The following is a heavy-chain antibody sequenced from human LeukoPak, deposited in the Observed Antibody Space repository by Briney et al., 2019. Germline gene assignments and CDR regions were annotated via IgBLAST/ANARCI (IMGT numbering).Heavy chain of an antibody. CDR1: GFTFNNYA. J-gene: IGHJ4*02. V-gene: IGHV3-23*01. CDR2: ISGIGSNT. CDR3: AKDLVNTGYDLGYFDY. Sequence: GGSLRLSCAASGFTFNNYAMNWVRQAPGKGLEWVSAISGIGSNTYHADSVKGGFTISRDNSKNTLYLQINSLRAEDTAVYYCAKDLVNTGYDLGYFDYWGQGTLVTASS. D-gene: IGHD5-12*01.